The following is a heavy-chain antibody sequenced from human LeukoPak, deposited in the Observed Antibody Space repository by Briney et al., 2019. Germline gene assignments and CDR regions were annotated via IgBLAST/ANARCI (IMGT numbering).Heavy chain of an antibody. V-gene: IGHV1-18*01. CDR2: ISAYNRNT. CDR3: ARHLYGDYFFDY. Sequence: ASVEVSCKASGYTFTSYAITWVRQAPGHGLEWMGWISAYNRNTNYAQELQGRVTMTTDTSTSTAYMELRSLRSDDTAVYYCARHLYGDYFFDYWGQGTLVTVSS. D-gene: IGHD4-17*01. CDR1: GYTFTSYA. J-gene: IGHJ4*02.